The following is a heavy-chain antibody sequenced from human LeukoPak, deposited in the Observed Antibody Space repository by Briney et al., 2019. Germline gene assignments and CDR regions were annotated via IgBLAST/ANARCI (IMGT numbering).Heavy chain of an antibody. CDR1: GYTFSRHY. CDR3: ARGLESSGWYGMDV. D-gene: IGHD6-19*01. CDR2: INTSGATT. J-gene: IGHJ6*02. V-gene: IGHV1-46*01. Sequence: ASVTVSCKTSGYTFSRHYIHWVRQAPGQGLEWLGIINTSGATTRYGQNFKGRVTATRDTSTSTVYMEMSSLNSEDTAVYYCARGLESSGWYGMDVWGQGTTIIVSS.